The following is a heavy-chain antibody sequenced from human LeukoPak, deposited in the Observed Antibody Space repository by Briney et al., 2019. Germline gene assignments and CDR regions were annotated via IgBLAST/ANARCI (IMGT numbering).Heavy chain of an antibody. J-gene: IGHJ4*02. CDR2: ISAYNGNT. CDR1: GYTFTSYG. CDR3: ARGEGIAVAGTSDY. V-gene: IGHV1-18*01. D-gene: IGHD6-19*01. Sequence: ASVKFSCKASGYTFTSYGISWVRQAPGQGLEWMGWISAYNGNTNYAQKLQGRVTMTTDTSTSTAYMELRSLRSDDTSVYYCARGEGIAVAGTSDYWGQGTLVTVSS.